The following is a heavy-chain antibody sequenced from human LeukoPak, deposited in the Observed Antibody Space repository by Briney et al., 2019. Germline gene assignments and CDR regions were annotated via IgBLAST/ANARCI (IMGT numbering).Heavy chain of an antibody. CDR3: TTLPSSFPDY. D-gene: IGHD2-15*01. CDR1: GFTFSSYA. Sequence: GGSLRLSCAASGFTFSSYAMSWVRQAPGKGLEWVGRIKSKTDGGTTDYAAPVKGRFTISRDDSKNTLYLQMNSLKTEDTAVYYCTTLPSSFPDYWGQGTLVTVSS. V-gene: IGHV3-15*01. J-gene: IGHJ4*02. CDR2: IKSKTDGGTT.